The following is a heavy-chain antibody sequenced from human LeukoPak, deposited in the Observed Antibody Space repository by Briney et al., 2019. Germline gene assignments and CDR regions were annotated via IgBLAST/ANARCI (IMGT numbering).Heavy chain of an antibody. J-gene: IGHJ6*02. CDR3: ASRLGYSSSWYYGMDV. V-gene: IGHV4-59*12. D-gene: IGHD6-13*01. CDR2: IYYSGST. CDR1: GGSISSYY. Sequence: SETLSLTCTVSGGSISSYYWRWIRQPPGKGLEWIGYIYYSGSTNYNPSLKSRVTISVDTSKNQFSLNLTSVTAADTAIYYCASRLGYSSSWYYGMDVWGQGTTVTVSS.